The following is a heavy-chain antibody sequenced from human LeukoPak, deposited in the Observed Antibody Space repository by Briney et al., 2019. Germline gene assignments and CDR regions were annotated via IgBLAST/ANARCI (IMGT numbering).Heavy chain of an antibody. D-gene: IGHD2-8*01. CDR1: GGTFSSYA. Sequence: SVKVSCKASGGTFSSYAISWVRQAPGQGLEWMGGIIPIFGAANYAQKFQGRVTITADESTSTAYMELSSLRSEDTAVYYCTLFYCTNGVCYKDYYYGMDVWGQGTTVTVSS. CDR2: IIPIFGAA. J-gene: IGHJ6*02. V-gene: IGHV1-69*13. CDR3: TLFYCTNGVCYKDYYYGMDV.